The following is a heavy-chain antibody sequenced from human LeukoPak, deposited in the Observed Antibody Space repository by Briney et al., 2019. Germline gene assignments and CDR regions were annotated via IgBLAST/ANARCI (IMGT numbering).Heavy chain of an antibody. V-gene: IGHV3-53*01. CDR2: IFPAGTT. CDR1: GFTVSSNY. Sequence: PGGSLRLSCAASGFTVSSNYVSWVRQAPGRGLEWVSIIFPAGTTYYADSVKGRFTISRDNSGDTLYLQMNSLRAEDTAVYYCARRGSNGYYEDWGQGTLVTVSS. CDR3: ARRGSNGYYED. J-gene: IGHJ4*02. D-gene: IGHD3-22*01.